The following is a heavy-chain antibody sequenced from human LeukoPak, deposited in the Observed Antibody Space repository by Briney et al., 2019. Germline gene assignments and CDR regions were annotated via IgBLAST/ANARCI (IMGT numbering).Heavy chain of an antibody. CDR2: INGLNGNT. Sequence: AASVKVSCKASGYTFTSYDINWVRQATGQGLEWMGWINGLNGNTNYAQKLQDRVTMTTDTSTTTAYMELRSLTSDDSAVYYCARSDFWKTFDFWGQGTLVTVSS. D-gene: IGHD3/OR15-3a*01. V-gene: IGHV1-18*01. CDR3: ARSDFWKTFDF. J-gene: IGHJ4*02. CDR1: GYTFTSYD.